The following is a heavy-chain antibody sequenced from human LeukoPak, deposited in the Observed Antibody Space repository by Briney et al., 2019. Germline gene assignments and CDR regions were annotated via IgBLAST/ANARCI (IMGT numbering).Heavy chain of an antibody. CDR1: DFDFSSHA. V-gene: IGHV3-7*03. CDR3: ARGGGLDV. CDR2: INHNGNVN. J-gene: IGHJ6*02. Sequence: GGSLRLSCEASDFDFSSHAMTWAHQAPGKGLEWVASINHNGNVNYHVDSVKGRFTISRDNAKNSLYLQMSNLRAEDTAVYFCARGGGLDVWGQGATVTVSS. D-gene: IGHD3-16*01.